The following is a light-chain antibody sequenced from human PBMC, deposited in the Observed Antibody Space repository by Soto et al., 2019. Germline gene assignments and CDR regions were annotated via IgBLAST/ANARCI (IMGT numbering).Light chain of an antibody. CDR2: EVN. J-gene: IGLJ2*01. Sequence: QSALTQPPSTSGSPGQSVTISCTGTSSDVGDYDYVSWYQQHPGKAPKLMIYEVNKRPSGVPDRFSGSKSGNTASLAVSGLQAEDEADDHGCSYAGSNNLVFGGGTKLTVL. CDR1: SSDVGDYDY. CDR3: CSYAGSNNLV. V-gene: IGLV2-8*01.